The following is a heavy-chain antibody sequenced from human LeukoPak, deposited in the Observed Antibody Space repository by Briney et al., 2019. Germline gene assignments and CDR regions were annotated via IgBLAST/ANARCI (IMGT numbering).Heavy chain of an antibody. V-gene: IGHV3-9*01. J-gene: IGHJ3*02. CDR3: TKDTGRPTDAITMEDNAFDI. Sequence: QPGGSLRLSCAASGFTFDDHGMHWVRQVPGKGLQWVSGISWSSGIIGYADSVKGRFTISRDNAKNSLYLQMNSLRAEDTALYYCTKDTGRPTDAITMEDNAFDIWGQGTMVTVSS. CDR1: GFTFDDHG. D-gene: IGHD3-3*01. CDR2: ISWSSGII.